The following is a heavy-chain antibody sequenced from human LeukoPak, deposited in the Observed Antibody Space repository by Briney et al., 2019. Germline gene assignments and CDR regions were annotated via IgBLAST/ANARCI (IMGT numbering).Heavy chain of an antibody. D-gene: IGHD3-10*01. J-gene: IGHJ4*01. CDR3: ARLSAMLRGPEPIYYFDY. CDR2: IYITGST. V-gene: IGHV4-61*02. Sequence: PSETLSLTCTVSGGSISSGSYYWSWIRQPAGKGLEWIGRIYITGSTNYNPSLKSRVTISVDTSKNQFSLKLSSVTAADTAVYYCARLSAMLRGPEPIYYFDYWGQGTLVTVSS. CDR1: GGSISSGSYY.